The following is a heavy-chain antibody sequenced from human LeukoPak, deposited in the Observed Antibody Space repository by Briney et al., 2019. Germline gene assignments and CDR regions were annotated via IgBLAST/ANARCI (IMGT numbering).Heavy chain of an antibody. CDR3: AKQFAGGHGSGTISY. Sequence: PGGSLRLSCATSGFTIFNYWMSWVRQAPGKGLEWVSLIYNDGRTYYADSVKGRCTISRDNSKNTLYLQMNSLRAEDTAVYYCAKQFAGGHGSGTISYWGQGTLVTVSS. CDR2: IYNDGRT. CDR1: GFTIFNYW. D-gene: IGHD3-10*01. J-gene: IGHJ4*02. V-gene: IGHV3-66*02.